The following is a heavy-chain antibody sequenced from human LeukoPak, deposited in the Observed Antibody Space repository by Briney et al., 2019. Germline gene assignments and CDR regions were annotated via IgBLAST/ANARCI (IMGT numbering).Heavy chain of an antibody. CDR1: GYTFTSYY. CDR2: INPSGGST. Sequence: ASVKVSCKASGYTFTSYYMHWVRQAPGQGLEWMGIINPSGGSTSYAQRFQGRVTMTRDMSTSTAYMELSSLRSEDTAVYYCARAPDYYDRQGYYYYMDVWGKGTTVTISS. CDR3: ARAPDYYDRQGYYYYMDV. J-gene: IGHJ6*03. D-gene: IGHD3-22*01. V-gene: IGHV1-46*01.